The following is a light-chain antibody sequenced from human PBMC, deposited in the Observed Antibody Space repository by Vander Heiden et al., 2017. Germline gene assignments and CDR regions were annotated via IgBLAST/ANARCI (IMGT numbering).Light chain of an antibody. J-gene: IGLJ2*01. CDR3: QVWDSSSDHVV. CDR2: DDS. CDR1: NSGSKS. V-gene: IGLV3-21*02. Sequence: PPSASAARGQTARITGGGNNSGSKSVHWYQQKPGQAPVLVVYDDSDRPSGIPERFSGSNSGNTATLTISRVEAGDEADYYCQVWDSSSDHVVFGGGTKLTVL.